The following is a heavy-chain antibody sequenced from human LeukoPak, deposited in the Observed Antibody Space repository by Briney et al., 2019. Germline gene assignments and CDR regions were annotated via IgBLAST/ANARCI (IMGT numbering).Heavy chain of an antibody. CDR3: AKDYDSSGYLMGC. J-gene: IGHJ4*02. D-gene: IGHD3-22*01. CDR1: GFTFSSYA. Sequence: GGSLRLSCAASGFTFSSYAMSWVRQAPGKGLEWVSAISGSGGSTYYADSVKDRFTISRDNSKNTLYLQMNSLRAEDTAVYYCAKDYDSSGYLMGCWGQGTLVTVSS. CDR2: ISGSGGST. V-gene: IGHV3-23*01.